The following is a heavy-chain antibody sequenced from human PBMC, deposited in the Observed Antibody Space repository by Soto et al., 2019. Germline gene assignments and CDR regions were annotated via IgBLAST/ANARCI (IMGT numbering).Heavy chain of an antibody. J-gene: IGHJ4*01. D-gene: IGHD6-19*01. CDR3: ASAAVTGTAGLDY. CDR2: INPNSGGT. CDR1: GYTFSGFY. V-gene: IGHV1-2*02. Sequence: GASVKVSCKASGYTFSGFYMHWVRQAPGQGLEWMGWINPNSGGTKSAEKFQGRVTMTRDTSISTAYMELSRLTSDDTAVYYCASAAVTGTAGLDYWGHGTLVTVSS.